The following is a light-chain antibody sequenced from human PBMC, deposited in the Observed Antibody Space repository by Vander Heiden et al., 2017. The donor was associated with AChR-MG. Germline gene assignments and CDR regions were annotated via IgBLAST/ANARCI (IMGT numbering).Light chain of an antibody. CDR3: QTWGTDIPYV. CDR2: VDSDGSN. Sequence: VLTQSPSASASLGASVQLTCTLSSADSSYAIAGHQQQPETGPRYLMKVDSDGSNSKGDGIPDRFSGSSSGAERYLIISSLQSEDEADYYCQTWGTDIPYVFGTGTKVTVL. V-gene: IGLV4-69*01. J-gene: IGLJ1*01. CDR1: SADSSYA.